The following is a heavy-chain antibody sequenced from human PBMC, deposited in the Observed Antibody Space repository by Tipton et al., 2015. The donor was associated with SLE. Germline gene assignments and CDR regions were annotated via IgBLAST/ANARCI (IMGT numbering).Heavy chain of an antibody. CDR3: ARGSPARSGYYHYYYMDV. CDR1: GGSISNSDYF. D-gene: IGHD2-2*01. V-gene: IGHV4-39*07. J-gene: IGHJ6*03. Sequence: TLSLTCTVPGGSISNSDYFWGWVRQSPEKGLEWIGIIHYSGTTYYNPSLKSRVTISVDTSKNQFSLKVNSLTAADTAVYYCARGSPARSGYYHYYYMDVWGKGTTVTVSS. CDR2: IHYSGTT.